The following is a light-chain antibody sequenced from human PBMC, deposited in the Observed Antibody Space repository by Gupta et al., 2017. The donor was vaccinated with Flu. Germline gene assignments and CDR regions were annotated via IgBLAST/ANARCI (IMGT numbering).Light chain of an antibody. V-gene: IGKV1-8*01. Sequence: AIRMTQSPSSFSASTGDRVTITCRASQGISSYLAWYQQKPGKAPKLLIYAASTWQSGVPSRFSGSGSGTDFTLTISGLQSEDFATYYCQQEDSYPRTFGQGTKVEIK. CDR2: AAS. CDR1: QGISSY. CDR3: QQEDSYPRT. J-gene: IGKJ1*01.